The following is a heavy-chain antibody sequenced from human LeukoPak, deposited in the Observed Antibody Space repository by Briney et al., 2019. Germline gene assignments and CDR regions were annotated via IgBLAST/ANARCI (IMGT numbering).Heavy chain of an antibody. J-gene: IGHJ1*01. D-gene: IGHD3-3*01. CDR3: ARGTELRFLEWYEYFQH. V-gene: IGHV1-18*01. CDR1: GYTFTSYG. CDR2: ISAYNGNT. Sequence: GASVKVSCKASGYTFTSYGISWVRQAPGQGLEWMGWISAYNGNTNYAQKLQGRVTMTTDTSTSTAYMELRSLRSEDTAVYYCARGTELRFLEWYEYFQHWGQGTLVTVSS.